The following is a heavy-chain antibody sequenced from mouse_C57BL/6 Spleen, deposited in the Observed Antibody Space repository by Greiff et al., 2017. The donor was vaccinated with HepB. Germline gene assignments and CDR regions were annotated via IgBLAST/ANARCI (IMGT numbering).Heavy chain of an antibody. D-gene: IGHD2-4*01. Sequence: QVQLQQPGAELVKPGASVKMSCKASGYTFTSYWITWVKQRPGQGLEWIGDIYPGSGSTNYNEKFKSKATLTVDTSSSTAYMQLSSLTSEDSAVYYCARGDDYDGTWFAYWGQGTLVTVSA. J-gene: IGHJ3*01. CDR1: GYTFTSYW. CDR3: ARGDDYDGTWFAY. V-gene: IGHV1-55*01. CDR2: IYPGSGST.